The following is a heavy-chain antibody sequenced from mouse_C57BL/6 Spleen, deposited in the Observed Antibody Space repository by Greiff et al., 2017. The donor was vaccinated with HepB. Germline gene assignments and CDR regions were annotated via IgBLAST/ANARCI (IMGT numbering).Heavy chain of an antibody. CDR2: IDPETGGT. CDR1: GYTFTDYE. V-gene: IGHV1-15*01. Sequence: QVQLQQSGAELVRPGASVTLSCKASGYTFTDYEMHWVKQTPVHGLEWIGAIDPETGGTAYNQKFKGKAILTADKSSSTAYMELRSLTSEDSAVYSCARVRGYDVRAMDYWGQGTSVTVSS. CDR3: ARVRGYDVRAMDY. J-gene: IGHJ4*01. D-gene: IGHD2-2*01.